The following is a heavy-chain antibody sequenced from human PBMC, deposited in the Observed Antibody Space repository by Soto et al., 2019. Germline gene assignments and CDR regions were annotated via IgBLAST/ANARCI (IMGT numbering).Heavy chain of an antibody. D-gene: IGHD6-19*01. CDR1: GGSISSYY. J-gene: IGHJ2*01. CDR3: ARLGGGGWNWYFDL. CDR2: IYYSGST. Sequence: QVQLQESGPGLVKPSETLSLTCTVSGGSISSYYWSWIRQPPGKGLEWIGYIYYSGSTNYNPSLKSRVTISVDTSKNQFSLKLSSVTAADTAVYYCARLGGGGWNWYFDLWGRGTLVTVSS. V-gene: IGHV4-59*08.